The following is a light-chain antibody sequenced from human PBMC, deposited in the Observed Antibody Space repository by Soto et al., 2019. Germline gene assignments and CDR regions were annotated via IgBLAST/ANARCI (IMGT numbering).Light chain of an antibody. Sequence: EIVLTQSPGTLSLSPGERATLSCRASQSVSSGFLAWYQQKPGQAPRLLIYGASNRATGIPDRFSGSGSGTDFTLTISRLEPEDFAVYYCQQYDSSPWTFGQGTKVEIE. CDR3: QQYDSSPWT. J-gene: IGKJ1*01. CDR2: GAS. CDR1: QSVSSGF. V-gene: IGKV3-20*01.